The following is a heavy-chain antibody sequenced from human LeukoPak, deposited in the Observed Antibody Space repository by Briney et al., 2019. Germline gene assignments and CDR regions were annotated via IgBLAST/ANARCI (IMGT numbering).Heavy chain of an antibody. Sequence: GGSLRLACAASGFTFSSYGMHWVRQAPGKGLEWVAFIRYDGGNKYYADSVKGRFTICRDNSKNTLYLQMNSLRAEDTAVYYCAKLRQQLVRGYYYYYMDVWGKGTTVTISS. D-gene: IGHD6-13*01. CDR2: IRYDGGNK. J-gene: IGHJ6*03. CDR3: AKLRQQLVRGYYYYYMDV. V-gene: IGHV3-30*02. CDR1: GFTFSSYG.